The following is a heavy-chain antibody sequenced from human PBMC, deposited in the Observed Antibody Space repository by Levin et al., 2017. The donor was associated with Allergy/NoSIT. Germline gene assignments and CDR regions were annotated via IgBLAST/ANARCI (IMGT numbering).Heavy chain of an antibody. J-gene: IGHJ5*01. Sequence: KASETLSLTCNVSGTSVIANYWNWIRQPAGKGLEWIGRIYSNGETKYSSSLQSRVTMSIDTSRNQFYLRLTSLTAADLALYYCARRAGDFDSWGQGILVTVSS. CDR3: ARRAGDFDS. CDR2: IYSNGET. D-gene: IGHD4-17*01. V-gene: IGHV4-4*07. CDR1: GTSVIANY.